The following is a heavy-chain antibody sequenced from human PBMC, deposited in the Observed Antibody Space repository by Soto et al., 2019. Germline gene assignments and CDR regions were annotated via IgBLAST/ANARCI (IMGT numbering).Heavy chain of an antibody. CDR2: INQDGSDK. J-gene: IGHJ4*02. CDR1: GATFSTSW. Sequence: PGGSLRLSCAASGATFSTSWMTWVRQAPGKGLEWVAKINQDGSDKYYVDSVKGRFSISRDDTKNSVYLQMNRLRAEDTALYYCARDGGTLGFDYWGQGTLVTVSS. CDR3: ARDGGTLGFDY. D-gene: IGHD3-3*01. V-gene: IGHV3-7*01.